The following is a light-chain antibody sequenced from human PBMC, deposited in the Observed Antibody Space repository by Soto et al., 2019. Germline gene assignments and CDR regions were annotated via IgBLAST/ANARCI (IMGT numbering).Light chain of an antibody. CDR1: SSNIGAGYD. Sequence: QSVLTQPPSVSGAPGQRVTISCTGSSSNIGAGYDVNWYQQLPETAPKLLIFGDSNRPSGVPDRFSGSKSGTSATLCITGLQTEDEADYYCGSWDSSLSAYVFGTGTKVTVL. CDR2: GDS. V-gene: IGLV1-40*01. J-gene: IGLJ1*01. CDR3: GSWDSSLSAYV.